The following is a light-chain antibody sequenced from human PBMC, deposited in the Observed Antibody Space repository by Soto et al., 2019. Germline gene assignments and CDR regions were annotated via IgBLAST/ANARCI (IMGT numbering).Light chain of an antibody. Sequence: QSALTQPPSASGSPGQSVTISCTGTSSDVGGYNFVSWYQQHPGKAPKLMIYEVNKRPSGVPDRFSGSKSGNTASLTVSGLQAEDEADYYCSSFAGCNNRFVFGTGTKLTVL. CDR1: SSDVGGYNF. CDR3: SSFAGCNNRFV. CDR2: EVN. J-gene: IGLJ1*01. V-gene: IGLV2-8*01.